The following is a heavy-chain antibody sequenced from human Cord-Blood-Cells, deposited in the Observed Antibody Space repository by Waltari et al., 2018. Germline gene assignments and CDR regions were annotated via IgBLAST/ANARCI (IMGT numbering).Heavy chain of an antibody. CDR1: GSTFSTYS. J-gene: IGHJ4*02. CDR2: ISSSSSYI. V-gene: IGHV3-21*01. Sequence: EVQLVESGGGLVKPGGSLRPSCAASGSTFSTYSINWVRQAPGKGLEWVSSISSSSSYIYYADSVKGRFTISRDNAKNSLYLQMNSLRAEDTAVYYCARSYSSGRAYWGQGTLVTVSS. CDR3: ARSYSSGRAY. D-gene: IGHD6-19*01.